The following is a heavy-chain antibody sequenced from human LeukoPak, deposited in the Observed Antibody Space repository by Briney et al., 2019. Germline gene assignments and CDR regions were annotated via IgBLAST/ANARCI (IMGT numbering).Heavy chain of an antibody. V-gene: IGHV4-39*07. CDR1: DVSISSYY. D-gene: IGHD2-15*01. J-gene: IGHJ2*01. CDR3: ARGGKGEGGPLRLYWYFDL. CDR2: IYYSGST. Sequence: PSETLSLTCTVSDVSISSYYWGWIRQPPGKGLEWIGSIYYSGSTYYNPSLKSRVTISVDTSKNQFSLKLSSVTAADTAMYYCARGGKGEGGPLRLYWYFDLWGRGTLVTVSS.